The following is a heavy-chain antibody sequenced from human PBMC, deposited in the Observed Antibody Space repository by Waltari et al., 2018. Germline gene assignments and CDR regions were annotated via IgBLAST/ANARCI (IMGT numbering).Heavy chain of an antibody. J-gene: IGHJ3*02. V-gene: IGHV3-48*03. CDR3: SRDERELAHEAFEI. Sequence: EVQLVDYGGGLVQPGGSLRLPCAASGFTFRSYDMNWVREAPGQGLEWVRYITSTSSTIYYSDSVKGRLTISSDSAKTSLYLQMNSLRAEDTAVYYWSRDERELAHEAFEIWGQATMVTVSS. CDR1: GFTFRSYD. CDR2: ITSTSSTI. D-gene: IGHD1-26*01.